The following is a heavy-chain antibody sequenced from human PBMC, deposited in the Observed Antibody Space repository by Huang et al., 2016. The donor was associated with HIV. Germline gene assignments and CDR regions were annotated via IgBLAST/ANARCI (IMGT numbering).Heavy chain of an antibody. J-gene: IGHJ4*02. V-gene: IGHV3-23*01. CDR3: TVLLDY. CDR2: ISGNRNKT. Sequence: EVKVLESGGGLVQPGGSLRLSCVASGFTFNKYAMSWVRQAPGKGLAWVPLISGNRNKTYYADSVKGRFTISRDNSKNTVYLQMNSLRAEDAALYHCTVLLDYWGQGTPVTVSS. CDR1: GFTFNKYA.